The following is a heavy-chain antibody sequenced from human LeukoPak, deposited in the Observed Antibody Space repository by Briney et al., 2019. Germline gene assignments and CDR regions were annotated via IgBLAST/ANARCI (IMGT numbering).Heavy chain of an antibody. CDR1: GFPFSSYG. J-gene: IGHJ4*02. CDR2: IRYDGSNK. D-gene: IGHD2-2*01. Sequence: GGSLRLSCAASGFPFSSYGMHWVRQAPGKGLEWVAFIRYDGSNKYYADSVKGRFTISRDNSKNTLYLQMNSLRAEDTAVYYCAKGSIVVVPAAPYYWGQGTLVTVSS. CDR3: AKGSIVVVPAAPYY. V-gene: IGHV3-30*02.